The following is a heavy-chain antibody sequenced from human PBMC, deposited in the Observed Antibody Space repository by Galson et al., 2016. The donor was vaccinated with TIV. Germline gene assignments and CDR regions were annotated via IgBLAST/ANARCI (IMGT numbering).Heavy chain of an antibody. J-gene: IGHJ4*02. CDR1: GFTFNIYA. D-gene: IGHD2-2*01. CDR3: AKTRYQLLSAFDY. V-gene: IGHV3-23*01. CDR2: ISGSGGNT. Sequence: SLRLSCAASGFTFNIYAMNWVRQAPGRELEWVSGISGSGGNTYYADSVKGRFTISREHSRNTLYLQVNSLRAEDTAVYYCAKTRYQLLSAFDYWGQGTLVTVSS.